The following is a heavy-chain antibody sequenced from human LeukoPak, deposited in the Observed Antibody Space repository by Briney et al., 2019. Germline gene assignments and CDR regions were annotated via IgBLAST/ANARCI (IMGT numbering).Heavy chain of an antibody. Sequence: GGTLRLSCAASGFIFNTYGLSWVRQAPGKGLEWVAAISGSGGSAYYADSGKGRFTISRDNSKNTLYLQMNSLRAEDTAVYYCARGGGDQDYWGQGTLVTVSS. CDR1: GFIFNTYG. D-gene: IGHD3-10*01. J-gene: IGHJ4*02. V-gene: IGHV3-23*01. CDR3: ARGGGDQDY. CDR2: ISGSGGSA.